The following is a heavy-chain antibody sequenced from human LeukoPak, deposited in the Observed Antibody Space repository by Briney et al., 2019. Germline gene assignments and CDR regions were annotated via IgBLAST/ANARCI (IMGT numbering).Heavy chain of an antibody. V-gene: IGHV3-30*03. Sequence: PGGSLRLSCAVSGFTFSSYAVHWVRQAPGKGLEWVAVISFDGSNKYYADSVKGRFTISRDNSKNTVYLQMNSLRAEDTALYFCATYIQRPPGMDVWGQGTTVTVSS. J-gene: IGHJ6*02. D-gene: IGHD2-15*01. CDR1: GFTFSSYA. CDR2: ISFDGSNK. CDR3: ATYIQRPPGMDV.